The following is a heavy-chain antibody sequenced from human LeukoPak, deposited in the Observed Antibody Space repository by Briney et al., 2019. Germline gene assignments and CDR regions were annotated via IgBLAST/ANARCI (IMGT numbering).Heavy chain of an antibody. CDR1: GGSFSGYY. D-gene: IGHD3-22*01. CDR2: INHSGTT. CDR3: ARGGLADAFDI. Sequence: PSETLSLTCAVYGGSFSGYYWSWIRQPPGQGLEWIGEINHSGTTNYNPSLKSRVTISLHTSKNQFSLKLSAVTAADMAAYLCARGGLADAFDIWGQGTMVTVSS. V-gene: IGHV4-34*01. J-gene: IGHJ3*02.